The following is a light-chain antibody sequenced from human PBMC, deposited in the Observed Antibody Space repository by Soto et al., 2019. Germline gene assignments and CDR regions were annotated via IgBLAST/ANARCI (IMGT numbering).Light chain of an antibody. CDR2: KTT. CDR3: QQYRSYPWT. V-gene: IGKV1-5*03. Sequence: DIQLTQSPSTLSASVGDRVSITCRASQTVDSWLAWYRQKPGRAPNLLIYKTTTLQSGVPSRFSGSGSGTEFTLTINSLQPDDFATYYCQQYRSYPWTFGQGTRVEIK. CDR1: QTVDSW. J-gene: IGKJ1*01.